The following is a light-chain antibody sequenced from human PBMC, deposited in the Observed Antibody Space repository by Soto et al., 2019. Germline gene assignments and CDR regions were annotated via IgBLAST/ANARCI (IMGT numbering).Light chain of an antibody. CDR1: QDITNY. Sequence: DIQMTQSPSSLSASVGDRVTSTCQASQDITNYLNWYQQKPGKAPKHLIYDASNLDTGVPSRFSGSGSATEFTFTISSLQTEDIATYYCQHYDDLPVFSFGPGTRLDLK. CDR2: DAS. J-gene: IGKJ3*01. V-gene: IGKV1-33*01. CDR3: QHYDDLPVFS.